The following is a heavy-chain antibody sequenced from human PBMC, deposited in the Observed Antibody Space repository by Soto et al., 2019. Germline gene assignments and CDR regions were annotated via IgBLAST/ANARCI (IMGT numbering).Heavy chain of an antibody. CDR2: INGDGSTT. D-gene: IGHD5-18*01. CDR1: GFTFRSYW. J-gene: IGHJ4*02. Sequence: PGGSLRLSCVASGFTFRSYWMHWVRRAPGKGLVWVSHINGDGSTTSYADSVKGRFTISRDNAKNTVYLQMNSLRDEDTAVYYCARGGGYSYGYIGYWGQGTLVTVSS. V-gene: IGHV3-74*01. CDR3: ARGGGYSYGYIGY.